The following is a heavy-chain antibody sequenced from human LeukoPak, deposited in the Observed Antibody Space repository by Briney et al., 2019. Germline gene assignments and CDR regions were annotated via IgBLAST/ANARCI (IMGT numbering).Heavy chain of an antibody. J-gene: IGHJ5*02. CDR2: FDPEDGET. V-gene: IGHV1-24*01. D-gene: IGHD3-22*01. Sequence: ASVKVSCKVSGYTLTELSMHWVRQAPGKGLEWMGGFDPEDGETIYAQKFQGRVTMTEDTSTDTAYMELSSLRSEDTAVYYCARLSATRYXYDSSGYXYPXXRXFDPWG. CDR1: GYTLTELS. CDR3: ARLSATRYXYDSSGYXYPXXRXFDP.